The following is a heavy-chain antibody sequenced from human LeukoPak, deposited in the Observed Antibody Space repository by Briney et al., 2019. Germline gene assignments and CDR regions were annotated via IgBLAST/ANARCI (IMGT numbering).Heavy chain of an antibody. V-gene: IGHV3-21*01. CDR1: GFTFSSYS. CDR2: ISSSSSYI. CDR3: ARVALWFGELRASYYMDV. J-gene: IGHJ6*03. D-gene: IGHD3-10*01. Sequence: GGSLRLSCAASGFTFSSYSMNWVRQAPGKGLERVSSISSSSSYIYYADSVKGRFTISRDNAKNSLYLQMNSLRAEDTAVYYCARVALWFGELRASYYMDVWGKGTTVTVSS.